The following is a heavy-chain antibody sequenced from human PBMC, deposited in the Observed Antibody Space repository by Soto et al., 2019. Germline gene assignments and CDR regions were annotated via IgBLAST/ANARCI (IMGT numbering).Heavy chain of an antibody. V-gene: IGHV3-7*03. Sequence: GGSLRLSCAASGFTFSNFWMNWVRQAPGKGLEWVANIKQDGSETYYVGSVKGRFVISRDNAKNSLSLQMNSLTAEDTAVYYCATNTVTKVDDYWGQGTLVTVS. D-gene: IGHD4-17*01. CDR3: ATNTVTKVDDY. CDR1: GFTFSNFW. J-gene: IGHJ4*02. CDR2: IKQDGSET.